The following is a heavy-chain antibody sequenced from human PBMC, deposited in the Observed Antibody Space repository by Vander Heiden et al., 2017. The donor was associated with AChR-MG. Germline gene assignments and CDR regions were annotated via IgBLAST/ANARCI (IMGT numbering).Heavy chain of an antibody. Sequence: EVQLLESGGGLVQPAGSLRLPCAASAFTFSTFAMSRVRLAPGEGVGGVSAISGSGGSTYSADSVKGRFIISRDNSKNTLYLQMNTLRAEDTAVYYCAKDRAPGSYTYLADYWGQGTLVTVSS. CDR2: ISGSGGST. CDR1: AFTFSTFA. J-gene: IGHJ4*02. D-gene: IGHD3-16*01. CDR3: AKDRAPGSYTYLADY. V-gene: IGHV3-23*01.